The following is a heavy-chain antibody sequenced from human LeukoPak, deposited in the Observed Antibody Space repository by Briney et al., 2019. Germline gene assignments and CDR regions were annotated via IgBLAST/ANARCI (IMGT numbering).Heavy chain of an antibody. D-gene: IGHD3-22*01. CDR2: ISYSGST. J-gene: IGHJ4*02. V-gene: IGHV4-39*01. CDR1: GGSISSSSYY. CDR3: ARQVVITTGTYYFDY. Sequence: PSETLSLTCTVSGGSISSSSYYWAWIRQPPGKGLEWIGSISYSGSTSYNPSLKSRVIISVDTSKNQFSLKLSSVTAADTAVYYCARQVVITTGTYYFDYWGQGTLVTVSS.